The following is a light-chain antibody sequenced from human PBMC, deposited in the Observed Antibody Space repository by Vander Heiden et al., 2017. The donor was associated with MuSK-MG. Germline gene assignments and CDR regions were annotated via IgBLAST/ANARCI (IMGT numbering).Light chain of an antibody. CDR1: SSDVGAYDY. Sequence: QSALTQPASVSGSPGQSITISCTGTSSDVGAYDYVSWYQQHPGKAPRLMIYDVNNRPSGVSSRFSGSKSGTTASLNISGLQAEDEADYYCSSYTSNSALVFGGGTKMTV. CDR2: DVN. CDR3: SSYTSNSALV. J-gene: IGLJ2*01. V-gene: IGLV2-14*03.